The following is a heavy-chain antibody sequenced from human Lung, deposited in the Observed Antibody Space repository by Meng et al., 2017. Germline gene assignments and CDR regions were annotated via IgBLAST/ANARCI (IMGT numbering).Heavy chain of an antibody. J-gene: IGHJ4*02. CDR1: GGSFSDYY. Sequence: QARLQRGGAGLLKPSETLSLTCVVSGGSFSDYYWSWIRQPPGKGLEWIGEINHSGSTNYNPSLESRATISVDTSQNNLSLKLSSVTAADSAVYYCARGPTTMAHDFDYWGQGTLVTVSS. V-gene: IGHV4-34*01. D-gene: IGHD4-11*01. CDR3: ARGPTTMAHDFDY. CDR2: INHSGST.